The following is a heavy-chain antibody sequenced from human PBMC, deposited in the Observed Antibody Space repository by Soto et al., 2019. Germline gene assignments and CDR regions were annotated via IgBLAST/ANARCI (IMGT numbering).Heavy chain of an antibody. CDR2: ISGSGGST. CDR1: GFTFSSYA. Sequence: HPGGSLRLSCAASGFTFSSYAMSWVRQAPGKGLEWVSAISGSGGSTYYADSVKGRFTISRDNSKNTLYLQMNSLRAEDTAVYYCAKAPGSGSYEPYFDYWGQGTLVTVSS. D-gene: IGHD3-10*01. J-gene: IGHJ4*02. CDR3: AKAPGSGSYEPYFDY. V-gene: IGHV3-23*01.